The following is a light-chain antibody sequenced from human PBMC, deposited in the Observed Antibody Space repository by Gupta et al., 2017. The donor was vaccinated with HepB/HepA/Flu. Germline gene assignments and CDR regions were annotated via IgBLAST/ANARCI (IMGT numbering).Light chain of an antibody. CDR3: QQYYSNPRT. V-gene: IGKV4-1*01. CDR2: WAS. CDR1: QSVLYSSNNKNY. Sequence: DIVMTQSQESLAVSLGERATFNCKSSQSVLYSSNNKNYLAWFQQKPGQPPKLLIYWASTRESGVPDRFSGSGSGTDFTLTISSLQAEDVAVYYCQQYYSNPRTFGQGTKVEIK. J-gene: IGKJ1*01.